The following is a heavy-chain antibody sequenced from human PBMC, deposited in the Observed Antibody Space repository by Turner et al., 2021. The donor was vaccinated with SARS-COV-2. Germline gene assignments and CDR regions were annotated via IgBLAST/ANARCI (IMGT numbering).Heavy chain of an antibody. CDR1: GLTVSSNY. Sequence: EVQLVESGGGLVQPGGSLRHSCAASGLTVSSNYMSWVRQAPGKGLEWVSVIYSGGSTYYTDSVKGRFTISRHNSKNTLYLQMNSLRAEDTAVYYCARSVAEDAFDIWGQGTMVTVSS. V-gene: IGHV3-53*04. J-gene: IGHJ3*02. CDR2: IYSGGST. D-gene: IGHD2-15*01. CDR3: ARSVAEDAFDI.